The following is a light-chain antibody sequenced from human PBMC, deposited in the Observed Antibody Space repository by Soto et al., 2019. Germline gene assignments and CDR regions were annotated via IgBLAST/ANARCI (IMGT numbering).Light chain of an antibody. J-gene: IGKJ1*01. Sequence: DIPMTQSPSTLSASVGDRVTISCRASQTINNWLAWYQQKPGKAPKLLIYEASNLESGVPSRFSGSASGAEFTLTISSLQPDDFATYFCQHYNSNPWTFGQGTKVEVK. CDR2: EAS. CDR3: QHYNSNPWT. V-gene: IGKV1-5*03. CDR1: QTINNW.